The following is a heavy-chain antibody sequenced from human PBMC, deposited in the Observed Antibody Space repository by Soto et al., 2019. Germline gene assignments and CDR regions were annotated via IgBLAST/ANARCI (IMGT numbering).Heavy chain of an antibody. J-gene: IGHJ5*02. Sequence: QLQLQESGPGLVKPSETLSLTCTVSGGSIRSSSYYWGWIRQPPGKGLEWIGTIYYTGTTYYNPSLKIQIPIPVNTSKNQFSQKLSSVTAADTAVYFCARRISTSGSGFDPWGQGTLVTVSS. CDR1: GGSIRSSSYY. V-gene: IGHV4-39*01. CDR3: ARRISTSGSGFDP. D-gene: IGHD2-2*01. CDR2: IYYTGTT.